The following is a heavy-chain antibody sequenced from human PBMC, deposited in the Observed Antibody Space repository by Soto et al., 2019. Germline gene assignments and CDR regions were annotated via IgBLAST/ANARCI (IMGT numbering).Heavy chain of an antibody. D-gene: IGHD3-10*01. CDR2: ISYDGSNK. J-gene: IGHJ4*02. CDR3: ARDCYYGSGSTSCNDY. V-gene: IGHV3-30-3*01. CDR1: GFIFSSYA. Sequence: PGVSLRLSCAASGFIFSSYAMHWVRQAPGKGLEWVAVISYDGSNKYYADSVKGRFTISRDNSKNTLYLQMNSLRAEDTAVYYCARDCYYGSGSTSCNDYWGQGTLVTVSS.